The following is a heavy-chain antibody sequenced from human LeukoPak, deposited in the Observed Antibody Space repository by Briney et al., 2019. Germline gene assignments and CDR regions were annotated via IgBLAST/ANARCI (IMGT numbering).Heavy chain of an antibody. V-gene: IGHV4-59*08. CDR3: TRHTWGLGSDH. Sequence: SETLSLTCTVSGGSISSHYLGWIRQPPGKGLEWIGWIYYSGNTKYNTSLKSRVTISLDTPKNQFSLSLTSVTAADTAVYYCTRHTWGLGSDHWSQGTLVTVSS. J-gene: IGHJ4*02. D-gene: IGHD7-27*01. CDR1: GGSISSHY. CDR2: IYYSGNT.